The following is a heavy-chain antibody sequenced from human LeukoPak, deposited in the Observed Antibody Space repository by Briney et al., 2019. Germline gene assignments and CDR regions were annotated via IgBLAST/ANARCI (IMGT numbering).Heavy chain of an antibody. CDR2: INSDGSST. J-gene: IGHJ4*02. CDR1: GFTFSSYW. Sequence: GGSLRLSCAASGFTFSSYWMHWVRQAPGKGLVWVPRINSDGSSTSYADSVKGRFTISRDNAKNTLYLQMNSLRAEDTAVYYCARERYGSGWYTSPNDYWGQGTLVTVSS. D-gene: IGHD6-19*01. CDR3: ARERYGSGWYTSPNDY. V-gene: IGHV3-74*01.